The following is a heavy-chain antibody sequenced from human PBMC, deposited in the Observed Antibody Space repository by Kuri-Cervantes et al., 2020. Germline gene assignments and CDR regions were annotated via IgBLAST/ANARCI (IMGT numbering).Heavy chain of an antibody. CDR1: GYTFTSYD. CDR2: ISAYNGNT. CDR3: ARRWDYYDSSGYYKGGHYYYYYMDV. D-gene: IGHD3-22*01. V-gene: IGHV1-18*01. J-gene: IGHJ6*03. Sequence: ASVKVSCKASGYTFTSYDINWVRQAPGQGLEWMGWISAYNGNTNYAQKLQGRVTMTTDTSTSTAYMELRSLRSDDTAVYYCARRWDYYDSSGYYKGGHYYYYYMDVWGKGTTVTVSS.